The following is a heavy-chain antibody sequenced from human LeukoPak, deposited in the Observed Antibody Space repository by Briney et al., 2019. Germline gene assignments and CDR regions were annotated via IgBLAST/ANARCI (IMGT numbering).Heavy chain of an antibody. CDR3: ARTDGSGSYYNVYFDY. Sequence: ASVKVSCKASGYTFTSYGISWVPQAPGQGLEWMGWISAYSGNTNYAQKLQGRVTMTTDTSTSTAYMELRSLRSDDTAVYYCARTDGSGSYYNVYFDYWGQGTLVTVSS. D-gene: IGHD3-10*01. CDR1: GYTFTSYG. V-gene: IGHV1-18*01. J-gene: IGHJ4*02. CDR2: ISAYSGNT.